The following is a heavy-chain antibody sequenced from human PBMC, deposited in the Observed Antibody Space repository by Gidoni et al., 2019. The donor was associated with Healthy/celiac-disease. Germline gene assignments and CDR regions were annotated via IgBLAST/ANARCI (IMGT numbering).Heavy chain of an antibody. CDR1: GFTFSSYW. D-gene: IGHD6-6*01. J-gene: IGHJ4*02. Sequence: SCAASGFTFSSYWMSWVRQAPGKGLEWVANIKQDGSEKYYVDSVKGRFTISRVNAKNSLYLQMNSLRAEDTAVYYCARDLGIAARPVYYWGQGTLVTVSS. CDR2: IKQDGSEK. V-gene: IGHV3-7*01. CDR3: ARDLGIAARPVYY.